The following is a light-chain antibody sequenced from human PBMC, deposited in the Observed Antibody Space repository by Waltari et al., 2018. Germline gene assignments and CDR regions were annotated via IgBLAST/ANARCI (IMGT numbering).Light chain of an antibody. J-gene: IGKJ3*01. CDR2: GAS. CDR1: QSVTSS. CDR3: HQYISWPLT. V-gene: IGKV3-15*01. Sequence: EIVMTQSPATLSVSPGERATLSYRASQSVTSSLAWYQQKPGQAPRLLIYGASTRATGIPARFSGSGSGTEFTLTISSLQSEDFAVYYCHQYISWPLTCGPGTKVDIK.